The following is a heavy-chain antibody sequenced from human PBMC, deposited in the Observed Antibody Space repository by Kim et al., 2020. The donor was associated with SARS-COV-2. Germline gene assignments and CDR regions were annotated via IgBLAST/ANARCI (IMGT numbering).Heavy chain of an antibody. CDR1: GFTFNNYG. CDR2: ISDSGAST. Sequence: GGSLRLSCAASGFTFNNYGMNWVRQAPGKGLEWVSAISDSGASTSYADSAKGRFTISRDNSKNTLYLQMNSLRAEDTAVYYCAKETGKKYYVDYWGQGTLGSVSS. J-gene: IGHJ4*02. CDR3: AKETGKKYYVDY. V-gene: IGHV3-23*01.